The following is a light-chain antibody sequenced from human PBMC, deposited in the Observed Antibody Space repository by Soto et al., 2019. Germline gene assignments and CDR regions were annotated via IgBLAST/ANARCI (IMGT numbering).Light chain of an antibody. CDR1: SSDVGSYNL. V-gene: IGLV2-23*01. CDR3: CSYAGSSTL. Sequence: QSALTQPASASGSPGQSITISCTGNSSDVGSYNLVSWYQQHPGKAPKLMIYEGSKRPSGVSNRFSGSKAGNTASLTISGLKAEDEADYCCCSYAGSSTLFGGGTKLTVL. J-gene: IGLJ2*01. CDR2: EGS.